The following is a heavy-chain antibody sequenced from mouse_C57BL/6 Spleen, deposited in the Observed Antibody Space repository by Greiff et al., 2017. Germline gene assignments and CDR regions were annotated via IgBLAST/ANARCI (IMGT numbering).Heavy chain of an antibody. CDR2: IDPSDSYT. V-gene: IGHV1-50*01. J-gene: IGHJ4*01. Sequence: VQLQQPGAELVKPGASVKLSCKASGYTFTSYWMQWVKQRPGQGLEWIGEIDPSDSYTNYNQKFKGKATLTVDTSSSTAYMQLSSLTSDDSAVYYCARRTHFLYAMDYWGQGTSVTVAS. CDR3: ARRTHFLYAMDY. CDR1: GYTFTSYW.